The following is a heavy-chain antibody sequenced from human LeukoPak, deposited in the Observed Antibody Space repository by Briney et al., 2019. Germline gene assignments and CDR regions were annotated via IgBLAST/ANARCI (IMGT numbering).Heavy chain of an antibody. Sequence: SETLSLTCTVSGGSISSYYWSWIRQPPGKGLEWIGYIYYSRSTDYNPSLKSRVTLSVDTSKNQFSLNLNSVTAADTAVYYCARESSWSGFFEMWGQGTMVTVSS. CDR3: ARESSWSGFFEM. D-gene: IGHD6-13*01. J-gene: IGHJ3*02. CDR1: GGSISSYY. V-gene: IGHV4-59*01. CDR2: IYYSRST.